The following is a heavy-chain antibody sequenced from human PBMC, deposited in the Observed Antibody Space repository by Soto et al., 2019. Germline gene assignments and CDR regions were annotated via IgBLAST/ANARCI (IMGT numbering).Heavy chain of an antibody. V-gene: IGHV4-38-2*01. D-gene: IGHD4-17*01. J-gene: IGHJ4*02. CDR1: GYSISSGYY. CDR3: ARTTNGYGDYYFDY. CDR2: IYHSGST. Sequence: PSETLSLTCAVSGYSISSGYYWGWIRQPPGKGLEWIGNIYHSGSTYYNPSLKSRVTISVDTSKNQFSLKLSSVTAADTAVYYCARTTNGYGDYYFDYWGQGSLVTVSS.